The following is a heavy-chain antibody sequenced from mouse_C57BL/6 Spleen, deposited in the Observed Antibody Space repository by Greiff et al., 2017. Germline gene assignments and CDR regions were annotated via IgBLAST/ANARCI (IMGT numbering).Heavy chain of an antibody. V-gene: IGHV1-15*01. J-gene: IGHJ2*01. Sequence: VQLQQPGAELVRPGASVTLSCKASGYTFTDYEMHWVKQTPVHGLEWIGAIAPETGGTAYNQKFKVKAILTADKSSSTAYMELRSLSYEDSAVYYCTQLGVFDYWGQGTTLTVSS. CDR3: TQLGVFDY. D-gene: IGHD4-1*02. CDR1: GYTFTDYE. CDR2: IAPETGGT.